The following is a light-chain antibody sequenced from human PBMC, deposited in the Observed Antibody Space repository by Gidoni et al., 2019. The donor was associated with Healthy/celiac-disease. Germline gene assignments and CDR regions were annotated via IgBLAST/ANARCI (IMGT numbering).Light chain of an antibody. V-gene: IGKV3-15*01. CDR3: QQYNNWPRT. CDR2: GAS. Sequence: EIVMTQSPATLSLFPGERATLSCRASQRVSSNLAWYQQKPGQAPRLLIYGASTRATGIPARFSGSGSGTEFTLTISSLQPEDFAVYYCQQYNNWPRTFGQGTKVEIK. CDR1: QRVSSN. J-gene: IGKJ1*01.